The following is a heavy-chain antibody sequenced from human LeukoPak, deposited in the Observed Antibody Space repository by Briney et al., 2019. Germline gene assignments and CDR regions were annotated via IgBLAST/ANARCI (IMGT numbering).Heavy chain of an antibody. CDR3: ARDTGNHPNNWLDP. V-gene: IGHV3-33*01. J-gene: IGHJ5*02. CDR2: IWYDGSNT. Sequence: GRSLRLSCEASGFSLSSHAMQWVRQAPGKGLEWVALIWYDGSNTYYADSVQGRFTISRDNSKNTLYLQMNSLRAEDTAIYYCARDTGNHPNNWLDPWGQGTLVTVSS. D-gene: IGHD1-14*01. CDR1: GFSLSSHA.